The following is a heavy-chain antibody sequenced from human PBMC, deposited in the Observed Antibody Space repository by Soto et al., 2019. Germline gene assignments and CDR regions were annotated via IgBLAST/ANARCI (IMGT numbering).Heavy chain of an antibody. CDR1: GGSISSGGYY. CDR2: IYYSGST. V-gene: IGHV4-31*03. J-gene: IGHJ6*02. Sequence: QVQLQESGPGLVKPSQTLSLTCTVSGGSISSGGYYWSWIRQHPGKGLEWIGYIYYSGSTYYNPSLKSRVTISVDTSKTQFSLKLSSVTVADTAVYYCARAGIVVPAAIPYYYYYGMDVWGQGTTVTVSS. CDR3: ARAGIVVPAAIPYYYYYGMDV. D-gene: IGHD2-2*01.